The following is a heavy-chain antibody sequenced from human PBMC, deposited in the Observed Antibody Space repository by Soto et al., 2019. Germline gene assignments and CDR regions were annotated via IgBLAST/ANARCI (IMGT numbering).Heavy chain of an antibody. V-gene: IGHV3-11*01. CDR2: ISSGSTNI. J-gene: IGHJ4*02. D-gene: IGHD1-1*01. CDR3: ARDRNAPGSDY. CDR1: GFTFSDFY. Sequence: GGSLRLSCAASGFTFSDFYMSWIRQAPGKGLEWISYISSGSTNIFYADSVKGRFTVSRDNAKNSVYLQMDSLRAEDTAVYYCARDRNAPGSDYWGQGTLVTVSS.